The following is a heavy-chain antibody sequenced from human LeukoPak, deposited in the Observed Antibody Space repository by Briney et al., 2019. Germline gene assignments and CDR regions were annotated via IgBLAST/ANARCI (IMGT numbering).Heavy chain of an antibody. CDR1: GGTFSSYT. Sequence: ASVKVSCKASGGTFSSYTISWVRQAPGQGLEWIGRIIPILGIANYAQKFQGRVTITADKSTSTAYMELSSLRSEDTAVYYCARDLTAVAGPPLALYGMDVWGQGTTVTVSS. J-gene: IGHJ6*02. D-gene: IGHD6-19*01. CDR3: ARDLTAVAGPPLALYGMDV. V-gene: IGHV1-69*04. CDR2: IIPILGIA.